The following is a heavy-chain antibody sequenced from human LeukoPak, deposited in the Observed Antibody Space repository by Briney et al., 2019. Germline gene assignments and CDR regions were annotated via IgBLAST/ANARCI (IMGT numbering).Heavy chain of an antibody. J-gene: IGHJ4*02. Sequence: GGSLRLSCAASGFTFSSYEMNWVRQAPGKGLEWVSYISSSGSTIYYADSVKGRFTISRGNAKNSLYLQMNSLRAEDTAVYYCARVSMAYYDYVWGSYRPTLIDYWGQGTLVTVSS. CDR2: ISSSGSTI. V-gene: IGHV3-48*03. D-gene: IGHD3-16*02. CDR3: ARVSMAYYDYVWGSYRPTLIDY. CDR1: GFTFSSYE.